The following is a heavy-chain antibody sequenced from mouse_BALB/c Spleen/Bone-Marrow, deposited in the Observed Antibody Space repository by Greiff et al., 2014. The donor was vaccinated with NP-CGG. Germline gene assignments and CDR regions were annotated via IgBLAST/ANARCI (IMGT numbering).Heavy chain of an antibody. V-gene: IGHV1S56*01. CDR2: IYPGNVNT. CDR3: ARDYYGSSSFAY. J-gene: IGHJ3*01. CDR1: GYTFTSYY. D-gene: IGHD1-1*01. Sequence: QVQLQQSGPELVKPGASVRISCKASGYTFTSYYIHWVKQRPGQGLEWIGWIYPGNVNTRYNEKFKGKATLTADKSSSTAYKQLSSLTSEDSAVYFCARDYYGSSSFAYWGQGTLVTVSA.